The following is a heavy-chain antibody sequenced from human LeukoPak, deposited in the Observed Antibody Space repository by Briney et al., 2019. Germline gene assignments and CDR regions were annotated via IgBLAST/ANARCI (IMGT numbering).Heavy chain of an antibody. D-gene: IGHD3-22*01. V-gene: IGHV3-21*01. Sequence: GGGLRVSFADSGFTFSSYSMNWVRQAPGKGLEWVSSISSSSSSYIYYADSVKGRFTISRDNAKNSLYLPMNSLRAVDTAVYFCARVCSNYYDSRYCDYWARGPGVSVSS. CDR1: GFTFSSYS. CDR2: ISSSSSSYI. CDR3: ARVCSNYYDSRYCDY. J-gene: IGHJ4*02.